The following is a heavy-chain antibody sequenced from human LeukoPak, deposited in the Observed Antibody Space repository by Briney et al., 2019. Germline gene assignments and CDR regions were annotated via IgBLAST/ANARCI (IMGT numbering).Heavy chain of an antibody. CDR1: GFTFDNYN. CDR3: ARSAGGNYFDY. Sequence: GGSLRLSCAASGFTFDNYNMNWVRQAPGKGLEWVSSISSGTNYIFEADSVKGRFTVTKDTALNSLSLQMNSLRADDTAAYYCARSAGGNYFDYWDQGTLVTVSS. D-gene: IGHD2-8*02. V-gene: IGHV3-21*01. CDR2: ISSGTNYI. J-gene: IGHJ4*02.